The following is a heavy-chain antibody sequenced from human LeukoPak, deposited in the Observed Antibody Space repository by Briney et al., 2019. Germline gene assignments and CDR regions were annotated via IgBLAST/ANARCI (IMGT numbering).Heavy chain of an antibody. J-gene: IGHJ4*02. CDR1: GYSISSGYY. V-gene: IGHV4-38-2*01. CDR3: ARHRPREGLVVVPAALGY. D-gene: IGHD2-2*01. CDR2: IYHSGST. Sequence: SETLSLTCAVSGYSISSGYYWGWIRQPPGKGLEWIGSIYHSGSTYYNPSLKSRVTISVDTPKNQFSLKLSSVTAADTAVYYCARHRPREGLVVVPAALGYWGQGTLVTVSS.